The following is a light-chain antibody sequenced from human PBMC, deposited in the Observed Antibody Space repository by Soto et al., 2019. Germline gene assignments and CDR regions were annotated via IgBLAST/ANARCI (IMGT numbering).Light chain of an antibody. Sequence: QSVLTQPASVSVSPGQSITISCTGTSSDIGASNYVSWYQQHPGQAPKLMISDVNNRPSGISDRFSGSKSGNTASLTISGLQAEDEADYYCYSWNSNSDTHYVFGTGTKLTVL. V-gene: IGLV2-14*03. CDR2: DVN. CDR1: SSDIGASNY. CDR3: YSWNSNSDTHYV. J-gene: IGLJ1*01.